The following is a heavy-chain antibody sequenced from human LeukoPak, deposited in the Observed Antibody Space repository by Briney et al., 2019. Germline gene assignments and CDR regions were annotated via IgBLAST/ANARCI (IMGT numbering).Heavy chain of an antibody. Sequence: GGSLRLSCAASGFTFSSYWMSWVRQAPGKGPEWVANIKQDGSEKYYVDSVKGRFTISRDNAKNSLYLQMNSLRAEDTAVYYCARDRDYYGSGSYYRDTGAFDIWGQGTMVTVSS. D-gene: IGHD3-10*01. V-gene: IGHV3-7*03. J-gene: IGHJ3*02. CDR3: ARDRDYYGSGSYYRDTGAFDI. CDR1: GFTFSSYW. CDR2: IKQDGSEK.